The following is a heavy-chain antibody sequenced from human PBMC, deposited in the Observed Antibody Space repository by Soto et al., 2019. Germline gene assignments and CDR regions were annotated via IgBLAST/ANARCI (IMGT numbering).Heavy chain of an antibody. CDR1: GFTVSSNY. Sequence: GGSLRLSCAASGFTVSSNYMSWVRQAPGKGLEWVSVIYSGGSTYYADSVKGRFTISRDNSKNTLYLQMNSLRAEDTAVYYCASAAIQYSSSWYVLGYYYYGMDVWGQGTTVTVS. CDR2: IYSGGST. V-gene: IGHV3-53*01. J-gene: IGHJ6*02. CDR3: ASAAIQYSSSWYVLGYYYYGMDV. D-gene: IGHD6-13*01.